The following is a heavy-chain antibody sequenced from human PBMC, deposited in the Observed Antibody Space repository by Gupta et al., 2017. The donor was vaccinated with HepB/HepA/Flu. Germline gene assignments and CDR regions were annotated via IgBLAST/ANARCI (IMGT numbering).Heavy chain of an antibody. CDR1: AFPFRSGY. J-gene: IGHJ6*03. D-gene: IGHD1-1*01. V-gene: IGHV3-23*01. Sequence: EVQVLESRGDLVQPGGSLRLPCAASAFPFRSGYMAWARQGPWRGLEWVSVSSGDGFATYYADSVKGRFTIYRDNSKNTLYLQMSRVRVEDTAVYYCAWKYYYYVAVWGKGTTVAVSS. CDR3: AWKYYYYVAV. CDR2: SSGDGFAT.